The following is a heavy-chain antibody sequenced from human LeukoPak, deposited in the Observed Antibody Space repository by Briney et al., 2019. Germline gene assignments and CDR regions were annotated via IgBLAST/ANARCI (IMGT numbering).Heavy chain of an antibody. V-gene: IGHV4-31*03. CDR3: ARSLGWGSTFDY. Sequence: PSETLSLTCTVSGGSISSGGYYWSWIRQHPGKGLEWIGYIYYSGSTYHNPSLKSRVTISVDTSKNQFSLKLSSVTAADTAVYYCARSLGWGSTFDYWGQGTLVTVSS. CDR2: IYYSGST. CDR1: GGSISSGGYY. J-gene: IGHJ4*02. D-gene: IGHD7-27*01.